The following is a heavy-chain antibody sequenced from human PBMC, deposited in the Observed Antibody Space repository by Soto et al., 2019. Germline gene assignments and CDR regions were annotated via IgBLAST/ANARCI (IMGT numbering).Heavy chain of an antibody. Sequence: GESLKISCKGSGYSFTSYWIGWVRQMPGKGLEWMGIIYPGDSDTRYSPSFQGQVTISADKSISTAYLQWSSLKASDTAMYYCATPTYYDILTGTHGAFDIWGQGTMVTVSS. V-gene: IGHV5-51*01. CDR3: ATPTYYDILTGTHGAFDI. CDR1: GYSFTSYW. J-gene: IGHJ3*02. D-gene: IGHD3-9*01. CDR2: IYPGDSDT.